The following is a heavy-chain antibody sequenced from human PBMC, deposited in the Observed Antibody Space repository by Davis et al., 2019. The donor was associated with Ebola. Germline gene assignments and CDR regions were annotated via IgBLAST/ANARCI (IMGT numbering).Heavy chain of an antibody. J-gene: IGHJ4*02. CDR2: IYYSGST. CDR3: ARAWDGDYHFDY. CDR1: GGSISSSSYY. D-gene: IGHD4-17*01. V-gene: IGHV4-39*01. Sequence: MPGGSLRLSCTVSGGSISSSSYYWGWIRQPPGKGLEWIGSIYYSGSTNYNPSLKSRVTISVDTSKNQFSLKLSSVTAADTAVYYCARAWDGDYHFDYWGQGTLVTVSS.